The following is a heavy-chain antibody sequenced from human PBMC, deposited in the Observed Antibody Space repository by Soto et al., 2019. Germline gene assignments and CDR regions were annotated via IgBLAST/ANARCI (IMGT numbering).Heavy chain of an antibody. CDR3: ARGRGPSVY. J-gene: IGHJ4*02. Sequence: QVQLQQWGAGLLKPSETLSLTCAVYGGSFSGYYWSWIRQPPGKGLEWIGEINHSGSTNYNPSLKRSATISVDTSKNPFSLTLSSVTAADTAVYYCARGRGPSVYWGQGTLVTVSS. CDR1: GGSFSGYY. CDR2: INHSGST. D-gene: IGHD3-10*01. V-gene: IGHV4-34*01.